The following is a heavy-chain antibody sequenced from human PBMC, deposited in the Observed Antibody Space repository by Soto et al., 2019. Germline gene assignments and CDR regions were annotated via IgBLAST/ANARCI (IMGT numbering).Heavy chain of an antibody. Sequence: ETLSLTCTVSGGSISSYYWSWIRQPPGKGLEWIGYIYYSGSTNYNPSLKSRVTISVDTSKNQFSLKLSSVTAADTAVYYCARTAARPWWFDPWGQGTLVPSPQ. J-gene: IGHJ5*02. CDR1: GGSISSYY. V-gene: IGHV4-59*01. D-gene: IGHD6-6*01. CDR2: IYYSGST. CDR3: ARTAARPWWFDP.